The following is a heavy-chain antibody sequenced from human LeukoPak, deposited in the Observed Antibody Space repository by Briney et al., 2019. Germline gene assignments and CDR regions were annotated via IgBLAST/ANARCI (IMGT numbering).Heavy chain of an antibody. CDR2: FIALFGTA. Sequence: ASVKVSCKASGYTFTSYGISWVRQAPGQVLEWMGGFIALFGTANYAQKFQGRLTITADESTSTAYMELSSLRSEDTAVYYCARIRDGYNSYFFYGMDVWGQGTTVTVSS. V-gene: IGHV1-69*13. CDR3: ARIRDGYNSYFFYGMDV. CDR1: GYTFTSYG. J-gene: IGHJ6*02. D-gene: IGHD5-24*01.